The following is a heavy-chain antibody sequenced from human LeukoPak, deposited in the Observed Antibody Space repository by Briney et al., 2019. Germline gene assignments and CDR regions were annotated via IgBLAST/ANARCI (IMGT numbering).Heavy chain of an antibody. Sequence: PGGSLRLSCAASGFTFSNYWMSWVRQAPGKGLEWVANIKQDGSEKYYVDSVKGRFTISRDNAKSSPFLQMNSLRAEDTAVYYCARDSSPGYYDYVWGTYPRYWGQGTLVTVSS. D-gene: IGHD3-16*02. V-gene: IGHV3-7*05. CDR3: ARDSSPGYYDYVWGTYPRY. J-gene: IGHJ4*02. CDR2: IKQDGSEK. CDR1: GFTFSNYW.